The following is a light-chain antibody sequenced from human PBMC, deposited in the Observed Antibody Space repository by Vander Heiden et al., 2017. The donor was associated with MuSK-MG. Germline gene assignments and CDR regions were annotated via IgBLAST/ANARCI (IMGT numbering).Light chain of an antibody. J-gene: IGKJ2*01. CDR3: QQYNNWPYT. Sequence: EIVMTQSPSTLSVSQGERATLSCRASQSVGSNLAWYQQKPGQAPRLLIYGASTRATGIPTRFSGSGSGTEFTLTISSLQSEDFAVYYCQQYNNWPYTFGQGTKLEIK. CDR1: QSVGSN. CDR2: GAS. V-gene: IGKV3-15*01.